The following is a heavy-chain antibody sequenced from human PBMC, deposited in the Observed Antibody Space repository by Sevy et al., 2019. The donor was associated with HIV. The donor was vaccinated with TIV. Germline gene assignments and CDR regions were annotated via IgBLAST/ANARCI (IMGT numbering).Heavy chain of an antibody. CDR3: TTDLRDIVVVVAAGGMDV. J-gene: IGHJ6*02. CDR1: GFTFSNAW. D-gene: IGHD2-15*01. Sequence: GGSLRLSCAASGFTFSNAWMSWVRQSPGKGLEWVGRIKSKTDGGTTDYAAPVKGRFTISRADSKNTLYLHMTSLTTADTAVYYCTTDLRDIVVVVAAGGMDVWGQGTTVTVSS. V-gene: IGHV3-15*01. CDR2: IKSKTDGGTT.